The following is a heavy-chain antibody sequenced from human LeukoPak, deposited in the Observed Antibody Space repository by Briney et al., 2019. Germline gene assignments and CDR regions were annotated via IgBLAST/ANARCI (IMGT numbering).Heavy chain of an antibody. CDR3: AKHLAYCGGDCYSFDF. CDR1: GGSFSTYY. Sequence: SETLSLTCTVSGGSFSTYYWSWIRQPPGGGLEWIGYIHSTGSAKYNPSLKSRVTISVDTSKNQFSLTLTSVTAADAAVYYCAKHLAYCGGDCYSFDFWVQGALVTVSS. V-gene: IGHV4-59*01. CDR2: IHSTGSA. D-gene: IGHD2-21*02. J-gene: IGHJ4*01.